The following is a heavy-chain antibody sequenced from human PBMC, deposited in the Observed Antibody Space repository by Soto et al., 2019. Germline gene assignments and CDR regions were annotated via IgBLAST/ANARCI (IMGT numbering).Heavy chain of an antibody. Sequence: SETLSLTCAVYGGSFSGYYWSWIRQPPGKGREWIGEINHSGSTNYNPSHKSRGKISVDTSKNKFSQKLSSVTDTDTTEYYCARKSLLWFGPFYYYGMDVWGQGTTVTVS. V-gene: IGHV4-34*01. CDR1: GGSFSGYY. D-gene: IGHD3-10*01. J-gene: IGHJ6*02. CDR2: INHSGST. CDR3: ARKSLLWFGPFYYYGMDV.